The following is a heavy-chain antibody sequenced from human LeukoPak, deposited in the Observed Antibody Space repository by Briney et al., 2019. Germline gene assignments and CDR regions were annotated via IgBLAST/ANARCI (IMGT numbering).Heavy chain of an antibody. D-gene: IGHD2-15*01. CDR1: GGSISSYY. CDR2: IYYSGST. J-gene: IGHJ4*02. V-gene: IGHV4-59*01. Sequence: RSETVSLTCTVSGGSISSYYWSWTRQPPGKGLEWIGYIYYSGSTNYNPALQSRVTISVDTSKNQFSLKLSSVTAADTAVYYCARGDSLFDYWGQGTLVPVSS. CDR3: ARGDSLFDY.